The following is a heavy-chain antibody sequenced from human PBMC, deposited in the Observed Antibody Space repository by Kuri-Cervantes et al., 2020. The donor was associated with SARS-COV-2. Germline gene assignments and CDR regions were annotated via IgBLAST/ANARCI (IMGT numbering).Heavy chain of an antibody. J-gene: IGHJ6*02. CDR3: ARDLVVVPAAEQNWDYYYGMDV. D-gene: IGHD2-2*01. CDR1: GGTFSSYA. CDR2: IIPIVSTA. Sequence: SVKVSCKASGGTFSSYAISWVRQAPGQGLEWMGGIIPIVSTANCAQKFQGRVTITADKSTSTAYMELSSLRTEDTAVYYCARDLVVVPAAEQNWDYYYGMDVWGQGTTVTVSS. V-gene: IGHV1-69*06.